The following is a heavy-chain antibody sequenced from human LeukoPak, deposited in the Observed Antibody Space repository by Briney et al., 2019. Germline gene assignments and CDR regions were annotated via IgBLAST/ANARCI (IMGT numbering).Heavy chain of an antibody. CDR3: VRSRTVTYGFDY. V-gene: IGHV1-69*05. CDR2: VLTVFGTT. J-gene: IGHJ4*02. D-gene: IGHD4-17*01. Sequence: SVKVSCKASGDTFKNYAVSWVRQAPGQGREWMGGVLTVFGTTNYEQKFQGRVTITTAQSSSTAYMQLSSPTSADTAVYSCVRSRTVTYGFDYWGQGTLVIVSS. CDR1: GDTFKNYA.